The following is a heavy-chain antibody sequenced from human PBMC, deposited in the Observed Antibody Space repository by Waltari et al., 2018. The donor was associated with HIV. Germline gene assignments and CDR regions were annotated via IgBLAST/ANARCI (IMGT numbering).Heavy chain of an antibody. V-gene: IGHV4-34*02. CDR1: GGTFSGYH. Sequence: QVQLQQWGAGLLKPSATLSLNCAVYGGTFSGYHWAWIRQAAGTGLEWIGEIDIQGRTNYKSSLNGRATISTDRSKNQVSLRLTSLTAADTGVYYCARGGVDTAMFVDSWGQGTLVTVSS. D-gene: IGHD3-10*02. J-gene: IGHJ4*02. CDR3: ARGGVDTAMFVDS. CDR2: IDIQGRT.